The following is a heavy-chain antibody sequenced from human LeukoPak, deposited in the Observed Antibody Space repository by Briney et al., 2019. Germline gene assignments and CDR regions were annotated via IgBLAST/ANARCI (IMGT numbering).Heavy chain of an antibody. V-gene: IGHV4-34*01. D-gene: IGHD2-15*01. CDR1: GGPFSGYY. CDR3: AREPWGWQPPDD. J-gene: IGHJ4*02. CDR2: INHSGST. Sequence: WETLSLTCGVHGGPFSGYYWSWIRQPPGKGLEWIGEINHSGSTIYNPSLKSRVTISVDTSKNQRSLKLSSVTAADTAVYYCAREPWGWQPPDDWGQGTLVTVSS.